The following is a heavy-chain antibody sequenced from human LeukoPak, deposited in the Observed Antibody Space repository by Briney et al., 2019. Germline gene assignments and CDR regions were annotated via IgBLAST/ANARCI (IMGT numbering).Heavy chain of an antibody. V-gene: IGHV4-59*08. CDR3: ARQSGSSLGY. Sequence: SETQSLTCTVSGGSIRSYYWSWIRQPPGKGLEWIGYIYNSGSTNYNPSLKSRVTISVDTSKNQFSLKLSSVTAADTAVYYCARQSGSSLGYWGQGTLITVSS. D-gene: IGHD1-26*01. CDR1: GGSIRSYY. J-gene: IGHJ4*02. CDR2: IYNSGST.